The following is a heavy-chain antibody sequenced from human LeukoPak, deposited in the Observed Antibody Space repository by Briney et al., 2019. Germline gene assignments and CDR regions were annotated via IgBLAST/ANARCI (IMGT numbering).Heavy chain of an antibody. CDR1: GFTFSSYS. V-gene: IGHV3-21*01. CDR3: ARDFYDFWSGYYSSTVSYYFDY. J-gene: IGHJ4*02. CDR2: ISSSSSYI. D-gene: IGHD3-3*01. Sequence: GGSLRLSCAASGFTFSSYSMNWVRQAPGKGLEWVSSISSSSSYIYYADSEKGRFTISRDNAKNSLYLQMNSLRAEDTAVYYCARDFYDFWSGYYSSTVSYYFDYWGQGTLVTVSS.